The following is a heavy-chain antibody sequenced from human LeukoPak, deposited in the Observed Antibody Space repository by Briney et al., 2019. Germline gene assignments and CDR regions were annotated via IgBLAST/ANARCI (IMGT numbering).Heavy chain of an antibody. V-gene: IGHV1-69*06. CDR3: ATEGRSRGIAAPYGMDV. J-gene: IGHJ6*02. D-gene: IGHD6-6*01. CDR1: GGTFSSYA. CDR2: IIPIFGTA. Sequence: SVKVSCKASGGTFSSYAISWVRQAPGQGLEWMGGIIPIFGTANYAQKFQGRVTMTEDTSTDTAYMELSSLRSEDTAVYYCATEGRSRGIAAPYGMDVWGQGTTVTVSS.